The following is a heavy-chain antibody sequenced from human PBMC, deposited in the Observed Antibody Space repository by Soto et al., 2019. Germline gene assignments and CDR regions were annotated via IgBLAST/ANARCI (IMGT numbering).Heavy chain of an antibody. V-gene: IGHV1-69*19. D-gene: IGHD3-10*01. Sequence: QVQLVQSGAEMKKPGSSVKVSCQSSGGTFNTYAMNWVRQAPGQGPEWMGDISPMFGAANYAPKFQGRVTITADGSTVTSYMQLSSLTSEDTALYFCAREVQVHTPAFVYWGQGTLVTVSS. J-gene: IGHJ4*02. CDR3: AREVQVHTPAFVY. CDR2: ISPMFGAA. CDR1: GGTFNTYA.